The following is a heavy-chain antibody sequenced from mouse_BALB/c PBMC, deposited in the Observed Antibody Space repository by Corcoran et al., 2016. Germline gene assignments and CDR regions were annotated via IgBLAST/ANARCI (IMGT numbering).Heavy chain of an antibody. CDR1: GFNIKDYY. V-gene: IGHV14-1*02. CDR2: IDPENGNT. D-gene: IGHD1-3*01. J-gene: IGHJ4*01. Sequence: EVQLQQSGAELVRPGALVKLSCKASGFNIKDYYMHWVKQRPEQGLEWIGWIDPENGNTIYDPKFQGKASITADTSSNTAYLQLSSLTSEDTAFYYCARSKWYGDAYAMDYWGQGTSVTVSS. CDR3: ARSKWYGDAYAMDY.